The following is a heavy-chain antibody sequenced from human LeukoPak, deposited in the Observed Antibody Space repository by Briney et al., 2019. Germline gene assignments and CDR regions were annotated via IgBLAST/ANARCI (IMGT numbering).Heavy chain of an antibody. Sequence: GGSLRLSCAASGFNFNTETMNWVRQAPGKGLEWLSSIDSSSSSEFYAHSVRGRFIISRDNARKSLYLQMNSVTAEDTAVYFCLRGDRRDFWGQGTLLVVSS. D-gene: IGHD2-21*02. CDR1: GFNFNTET. J-gene: IGHJ4*02. CDR3: LRGDRRDF. CDR2: IDSSSSSE. V-gene: IGHV3-21*01.